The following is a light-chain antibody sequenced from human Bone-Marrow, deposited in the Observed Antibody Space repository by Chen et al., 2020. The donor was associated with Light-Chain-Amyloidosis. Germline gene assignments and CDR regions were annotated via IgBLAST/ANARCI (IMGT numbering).Light chain of an antibody. J-gene: IGLJ3*02. CDR3: CSYAGSSTWV. V-gene: IGLV2-23*02. CDR2: EVS. CDR1: SSHVGSYNL. Sequence: QSALTQPASAPGSPGQSITISCTGTSSHVGSYNLVSWYQQHPGKAPKLMIYEVSKRPSGVSNRFSGSKSGNTASLTISGLQAEDEADYYCCSYAGSSTWVFGGGTKLTVL.